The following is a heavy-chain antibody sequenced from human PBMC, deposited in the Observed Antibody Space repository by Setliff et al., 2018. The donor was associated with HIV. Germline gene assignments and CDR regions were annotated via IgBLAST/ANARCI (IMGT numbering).Heavy chain of an antibody. J-gene: IGHJ4*02. D-gene: IGHD1-26*01. V-gene: IGHV1-3*01. CDR1: GYTFSTYG. CDR3: ARDYSGTYYGDIDW. Sequence: VASVKVSCKASGYTFSTYGMHWVRQAPGQRLEWMGWINAANGKTKYSQKFQGRLTITGDISASTVDMELSRLKPEDTALYFCARDYSGTYYGDIDWWGQGTLVTVSS. CDR2: INAANGKT.